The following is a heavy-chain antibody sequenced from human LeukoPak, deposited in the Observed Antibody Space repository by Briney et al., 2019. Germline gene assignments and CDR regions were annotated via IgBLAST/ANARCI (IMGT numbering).Heavy chain of an antibody. Sequence: PGGSLRLSCAASGFTFSSYSMNWVRQAPGKGLEWVSYISSSSSTIYYADSVKGRFTISRDNAKNSLYLQMNSLRAEDTAVYYCARENPYYFDYWGQGTLVTVSS. J-gene: IGHJ4*02. CDR2: ISSSSSTI. CDR1: GFTFSSYS. V-gene: IGHV3-48*01. CDR3: ARENPYYFDY.